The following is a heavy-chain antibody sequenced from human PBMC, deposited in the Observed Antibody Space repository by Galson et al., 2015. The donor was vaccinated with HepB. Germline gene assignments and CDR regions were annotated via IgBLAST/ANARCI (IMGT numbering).Heavy chain of an antibody. J-gene: IGHJ6*02. CDR3: AREHQVAGTSYYYYGMDV. CDR1: GFTFSSYG. D-gene: IGHD6-19*01. V-gene: IGHV3-33*08. CDR2: IWYDGSNK. Sequence: SLRLSCAASGFTFSSYGMHWVRQAPGKGLEWVAVIWYDGSNKYYADSVKGRFTISRDNSKNTLYLQMNSLRAKDTAVYYCAREHQVAGTSYYYYGMDVWGPGTTVTVSS.